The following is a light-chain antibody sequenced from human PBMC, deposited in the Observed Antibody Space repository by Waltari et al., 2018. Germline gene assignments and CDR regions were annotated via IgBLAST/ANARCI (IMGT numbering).Light chain of an antibody. J-gene: IGKJ2*01. CDR3: QQYSSFST. Sequence: DIEMTQSPSTLSASVGDRVTISCRASQSVGTWLAWYQQKPGKAPKLLIYMASSLESGVPSRFSGSGSGTEFTLTISSLQPDDLATYSCQQYSSFSTFGQGTKVDI. V-gene: IGKV1-5*03. CDR1: QSVGTW. CDR2: MAS.